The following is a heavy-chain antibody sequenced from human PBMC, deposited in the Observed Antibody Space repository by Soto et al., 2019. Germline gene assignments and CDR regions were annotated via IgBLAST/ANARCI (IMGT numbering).Heavy chain of an antibody. CDR2: ISGSGGST. Sequence: PGGSLRLSCAASGFTFSSYAMSWVRQAPGKGLEWVSAISGSGGSTYYADSVKGRFTISRDNSKNTLYLQMNSLRAEDTAVYYCAKFHEWPQPYYYYYYMDVWGKGTTVTVS. J-gene: IGHJ6*03. CDR3: AKFHEWPQPYYYYYYMDV. V-gene: IGHV3-23*01. CDR1: GFTFSSYA. D-gene: IGHD3-3*01.